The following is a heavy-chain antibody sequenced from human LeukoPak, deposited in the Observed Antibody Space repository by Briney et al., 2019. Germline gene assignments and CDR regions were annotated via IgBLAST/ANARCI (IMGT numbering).Heavy chain of an antibody. Sequence: GGSLRLSCAASGFTFSSYGMSWVRQAPGKGLEWVSTIKRSGGSKFYADSVKGRFIISRDNSKNTLYLQMNSLRDEDTAVYDCAIAPAYCTGYCRFFFDNWGQGNLVTVSS. J-gene: IGHJ4*02. CDR3: AIAPAYCTGYCRFFFDN. CDR1: GFTFSSYG. D-gene: IGHD2-8*02. V-gene: IGHV3-23*01. CDR2: IKRSGGSK.